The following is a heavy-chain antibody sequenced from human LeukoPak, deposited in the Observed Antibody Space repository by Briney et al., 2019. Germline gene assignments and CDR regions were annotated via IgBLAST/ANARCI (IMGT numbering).Heavy chain of an antibody. J-gene: IGHJ4*02. CDR1: GGSISSSNW. Sequence: TSETLSLTCAVSGGSISSSNWWSWVRQPPGKGLEWIGEIYHSGSTNYNPSPKSRVTISVDTSKNQFSLKLSSVTAADTAVYYCARGAYYYDSSGYYYFDYWGQGTLVTVSS. CDR2: IYHSGST. V-gene: IGHV4-4*02. D-gene: IGHD3-22*01. CDR3: ARGAYYYDSSGYYYFDY.